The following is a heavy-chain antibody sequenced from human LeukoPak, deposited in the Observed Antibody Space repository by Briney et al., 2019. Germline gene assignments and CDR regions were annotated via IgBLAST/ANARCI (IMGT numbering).Heavy chain of an antibody. CDR3: AKDIAPGIAVAGTVVGYAFDI. D-gene: IGHD6-19*01. CDR1: GFTFDDYA. J-gene: IGHJ3*02. V-gene: IGHV3-9*03. Sequence: GRSLRLSCAASGFTFDDYAMHWVRQAPGKGLEWVSGISWNSGSIGYADSVKGRFTISRDNAKNSLYLQMNSLRAEDMALYYCAKDIAPGIAVAGTVVGYAFDIWGQGTMVTVSS. CDR2: ISWNSGSI.